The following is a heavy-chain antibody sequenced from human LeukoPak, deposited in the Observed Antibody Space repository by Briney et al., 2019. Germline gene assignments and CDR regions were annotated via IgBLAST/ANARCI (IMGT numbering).Heavy chain of an antibody. CDR3: AGDFYDAGLY. CDR2: ISSSGSTI. J-gene: IGHJ4*02. V-gene: IGHV3-48*03. D-gene: IGHD5/OR15-5a*01. CDR1: GFTFSSYE. Sequence: GGSLRLSCAASGFTFSSYEMNWVRQAPGKGLEWVSYISSSGSTIYYADSVKGRFTISRDNAKNSLYLQMNSLRAEDTAVYYCAGDFYDAGLYWGQGTLVTVSS.